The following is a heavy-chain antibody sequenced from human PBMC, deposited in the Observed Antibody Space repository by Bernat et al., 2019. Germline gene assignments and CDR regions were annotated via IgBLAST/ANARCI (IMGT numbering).Heavy chain of an antibody. V-gene: IGHV3-33*01. Sequence: QVQLVESGGGVVQPGRSLRLSCAASGFTFSSYGMHWVRQAPGKGLEWVAVIWYDGSNKYYADSVKGRFTISRDNSKNTLYLQMNSLRAEDTAVYYCAGDRGRSSGWTPNWFDPWGQGTLVTVSS. CDR3: AGDRGRSSGWTPNWFDP. CDR2: IWYDGSNK. CDR1: GFTFSSYG. D-gene: IGHD6-19*01. J-gene: IGHJ5*02.